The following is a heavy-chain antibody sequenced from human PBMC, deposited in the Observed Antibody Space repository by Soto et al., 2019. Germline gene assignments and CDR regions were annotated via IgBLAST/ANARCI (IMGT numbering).Heavy chain of an antibody. J-gene: IGHJ6*02. Sequence: PSETLSLTCAVSGGSISSGGYSWTWIRQPPRKGLEWIGCIYLSGTTYYNPSLKSRVTISLDRSKNQFSLNLTSVTAADTAVYYCARVPAGIWGTPGDVWGQGTTVTVSS. V-gene: IGHV4-30-2*01. CDR3: ARVPAGIWGTPGDV. CDR2: IYLSGTT. CDR1: GGSISSGGYS. D-gene: IGHD3-16*01.